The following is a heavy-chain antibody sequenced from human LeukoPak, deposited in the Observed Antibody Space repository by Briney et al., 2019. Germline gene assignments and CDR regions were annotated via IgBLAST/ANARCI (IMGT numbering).Heavy chain of an antibody. CDR1: GYTFTDYY. CDR3: ARVPGTYTTSRFHY. Sequence: ASVRVSCEPSGYTFTDYYMHWVRQAPGQGLEWMGRIYPNSGGTNYAQTFQVRVTITRDTSISTVYMEMSGLGSDDTAVYYCARVPGTYTTSRFHYGGRGTLVPVPS. V-gene: IGHV1-2*02. J-gene: IGHJ4*02. CDR2: IYPNSGGT. D-gene: IGHD2-2*02.